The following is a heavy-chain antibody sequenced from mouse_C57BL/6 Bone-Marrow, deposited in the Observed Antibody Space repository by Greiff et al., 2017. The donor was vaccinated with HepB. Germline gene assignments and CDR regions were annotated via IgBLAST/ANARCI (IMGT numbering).Heavy chain of an antibody. CDR2: INPYNGGT. V-gene: IGHV1-19*01. Sequence: VQLQQSGPVLVKPGASVKMSCKASGYTFTDYYMNWVKQSHGKSLEWIGVINPYNGGTSYNQKFKGKATLTVDKSSSTAYMELNSLTSEDSAVYYCARALTGTAWFAYWGQGTLVTVSA. D-gene: IGHD4-1*01. J-gene: IGHJ3*01. CDR3: ARALTGTAWFAY. CDR1: GYTFTDYY.